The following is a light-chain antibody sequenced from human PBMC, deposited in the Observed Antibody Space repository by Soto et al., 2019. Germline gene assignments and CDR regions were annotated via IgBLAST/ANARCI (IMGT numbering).Light chain of an antibody. CDR3: AAWDDSLNGRV. CDR1: SSSIGSNT. V-gene: IGLV1-44*01. CDR2: GHN. Sequence: QSVPTQPPSASGTPGQRVTISCSGSSSSIGSNTVNWYQQLPGTAPKLLIYGHNQRPSGVPDRFSGSKSGTSASLAISGLQSEDEADYYCAAWDDSLNGRVFGGGTKLTVL. J-gene: IGLJ2*01.